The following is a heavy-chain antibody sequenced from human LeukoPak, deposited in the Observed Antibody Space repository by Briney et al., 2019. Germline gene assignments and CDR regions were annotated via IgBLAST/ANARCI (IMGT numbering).Heavy chain of an antibody. V-gene: IGHV1-2*02. CDR1: GYTFTGYY. CDR3: ARVSVAATPFDY. Sequence: GASVKVSCKASGYTFTGYYMHWVRQAHGQGLEWMGWINPNSGGTNYAQKFQGRVTMTRDTSISTAYMELSRLRSDDTAVYYCARVSVAATPFDYWGQGTLVTVSS. CDR2: INPNSGGT. D-gene: IGHD2-15*01. J-gene: IGHJ4*02.